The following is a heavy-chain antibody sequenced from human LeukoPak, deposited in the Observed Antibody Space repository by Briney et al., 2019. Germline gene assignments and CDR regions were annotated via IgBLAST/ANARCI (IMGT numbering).Heavy chain of an antibody. Sequence: SETLSLTCAVYGGSFSGYYWSWIRQPPGKGLEWIGEINHSGSTNYNPSLKSRVTISVDTSKNQFSLKLSSVTAADTAVYYWARRYSSGWYPYYYYYMDVWGKGTTVTISS. CDR3: ARRYSSGWYPYYYYYMDV. CDR2: INHSGST. D-gene: IGHD6-19*01. V-gene: IGHV4-34*01. J-gene: IGHJ6*03. CDR1: GGSFSGYY.